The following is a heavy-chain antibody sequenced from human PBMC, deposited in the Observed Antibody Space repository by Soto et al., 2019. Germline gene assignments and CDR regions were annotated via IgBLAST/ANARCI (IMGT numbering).Heavy chain of an antibody. J-gene: IGHJ4*01. CDR3: ARGYGGNEYFFDY. CDR1: GFTFSSYG. CDR2: VSFDGSNK. Sequence: QVQLVESGGNVVQPGRTLRVSCAASGFTFSSYGMHWVRQAPGKGLEWVAVVSFDGSNKDYADSVKGRFTMSRDNSKNTLYLQMDNLRAEDTAVYYCARGYGGNEYFFDYWGQGTLVTVSS. V-gene: IGHV3-30*03. D-gene: IGHD2-15*01.